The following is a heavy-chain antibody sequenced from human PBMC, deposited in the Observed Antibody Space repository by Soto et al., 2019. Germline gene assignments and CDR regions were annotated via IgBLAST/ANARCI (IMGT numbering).Heavy chain of an antibody. V-gene: IGHV2-5*02. Sequence: SGPTLVNPTQTLTLTCTFSGFSLNTSGVGVGWVRQPPGKALEWVALIYWDDAKQYSPSLKSRLTITKDTSKNQVVLTMTSLDPADTATYYCTHRTFRGYTYGFISWGQGTLVTVS. CDR2: IYWDDAK. CDR1: GFSLNTSGVG. D-gene: IGHD5-18*01. J-gene: IGHJ5*02. CDR3: THRTFRGYTYGFIS.